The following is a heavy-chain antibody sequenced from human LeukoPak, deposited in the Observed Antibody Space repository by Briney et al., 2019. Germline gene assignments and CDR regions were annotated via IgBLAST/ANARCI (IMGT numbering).Heavy chain of an antibody. Sequence: SETLSLTCNVSGVSISTRYWSWIRQSPGKGLEWIGFIYHSGTTNYNPSLKSRVTISIDTSKNEFSLKLTSVTAADTAVYFCAREANYYGSGSYFEGTFDYWGQGSLVTVSS. D-gene: IGHD3-10*01. CDR2: IYHSGTT. CDR3: AREANYYGSGSYFEGTFDY. V-gene: IGHV4-59*11. J-gene: IGHJ4*02. CDR1: GVSISTRY.